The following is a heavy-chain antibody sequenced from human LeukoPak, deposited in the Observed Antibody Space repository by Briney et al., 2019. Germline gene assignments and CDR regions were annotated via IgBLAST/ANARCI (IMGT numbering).Heavy chain of an antibody. D-gene: IGHD1-26*01. CDR1: GDSLRNYY. V-gene: IGHV4-4*07. CDR2: ISTNGDT. J-gene: IGHJ4*01. Sequence: PSETLSLTCTVSGDSLRNYYCSSIRQPPGKGLEWIGRISTNGDTNYNPSPNSRVTMSIDESRKQFSLKLNSVTAADTAVYYCAFSEVGTTKVFDYWGQGLVVTVSS. CDR3: AFSEVGTTKVFDY.